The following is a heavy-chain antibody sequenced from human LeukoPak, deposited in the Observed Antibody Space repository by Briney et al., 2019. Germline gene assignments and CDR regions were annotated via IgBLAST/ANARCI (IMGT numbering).Heavy chain of an antibody. CDR1: GFTFSTYA. J-gene: IGHJ6*02. Sequence: PGGSLRLSCAASGFTFSTYAMTWVRQAPGKGLEWVSLISDSGANTYYADFVKGRFTISRDNSKNTLSLQMNSLRAEDTAVYYCAKDVRVGGGGMDVWGQGTPVTVSS. D-gene: IGHD1-26*01. CDR2: ISDSGANT. V-gene: IGHV3-23*01. CDR3: AKDVRVGGGGMDV.